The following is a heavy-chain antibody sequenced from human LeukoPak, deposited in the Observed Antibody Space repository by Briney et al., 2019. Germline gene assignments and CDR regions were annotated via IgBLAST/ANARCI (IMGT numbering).Heavy chain of an antibody. CDR1: GFTFNSYT. CDR3: ARVDNYGGNPPDY. V-gene: IGHV3-21*01. D-gene: IGHD4-23*01. CDR2: ISSSTSYI. J-gene: IGHJ4*02. Sequence: PGGSLRLSCAASGFTFNSYTMYWVRQAPGKGLEWVSSISSSTSYIYYAYSVKGRFTISRDNAKNSLYLQMNSLRAEDTAVYYCARVDNYGGNPPDYWGQGTLVTVSS.